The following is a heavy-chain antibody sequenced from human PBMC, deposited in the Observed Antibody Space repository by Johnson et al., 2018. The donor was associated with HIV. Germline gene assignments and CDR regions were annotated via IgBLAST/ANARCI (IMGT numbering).Heavy chain of an antibody. CDR2: ISYDGSNK. V-gene: IGHV3-30-3*01. J-gene: IGHJ3*02. CDR1: GFTFSSYA. D-gene: IGHD1-26*01. Sequence: VESGGGVVQPGRSLRLSCAASGFTFSSYAMHWVRQAPGKGLEWVAVISYDGSNKYYADSVKGRFTISRDNSKNTLYLQMNSLRAEDTAVYYCARLGPHEAFDIWGQGTMVNVSS. CDR3: ARLGPHEAFDI.